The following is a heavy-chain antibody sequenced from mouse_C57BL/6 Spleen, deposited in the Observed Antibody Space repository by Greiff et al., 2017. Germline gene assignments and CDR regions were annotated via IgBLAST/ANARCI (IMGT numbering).Heavy chain of an antibody. V-gene: IGHV1-20*01. CDR1: GYSFTGYF. D-gene: IGHD1-1*01. CDR3: AKGGSSQFAY. CDR2: INPYNGDT. J-gene: IGHJ3*01. Sequence: VHVKQSGPELVKPGDSVKISCKASGYSFTGYFMNWVMQSHGKSLEWIGRINPYNGDTFYNQKFKGKATLTVDKSSRTAHMELRSLTSEDSAVYYCAKGGSSQFAYVGQGTLVTVSA.